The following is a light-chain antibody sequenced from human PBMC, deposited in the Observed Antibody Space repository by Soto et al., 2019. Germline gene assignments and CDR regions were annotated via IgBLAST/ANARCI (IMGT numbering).Light chain of an antibody. CDR2: AAS. Sequence: AIRMTQSPSSLSASTGDRDTITCRASQGISSYLAWYQQKPGKAPKLLIYAASTLQSGVPSRFSGSGSGTDFTLTFSCLQAEDFATYYCQQYYSYPLTFGGGTKVEIK. V-gene: IGKV1-8*01. CDR3: QQYYSYPLT. CDR1: QGISSY. J-gene: IGKJ4*01.